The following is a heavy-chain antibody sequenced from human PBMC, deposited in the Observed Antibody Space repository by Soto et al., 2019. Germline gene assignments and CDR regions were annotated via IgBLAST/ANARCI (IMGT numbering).Heavy chain of an antibody. CDR3: ARDGGWEPAHPRYWFDP. J-gene: IGHJ5*02. CDR2: INPSGGST. V-gene: IGHV1-46*01. Sequence: GASVKVSCKASGYTFTSYYMHWVRQAPGQGLEWMGIINPSGGSTSYAQKFQGRVTMTRDTSTSTVYMELSSLRSEDTAVYYCARDGGWEPAHPRYWFDPWGQGTLVTVSS. CDR1: GYTFTSYY. D-gene: IGHD1-26*01.